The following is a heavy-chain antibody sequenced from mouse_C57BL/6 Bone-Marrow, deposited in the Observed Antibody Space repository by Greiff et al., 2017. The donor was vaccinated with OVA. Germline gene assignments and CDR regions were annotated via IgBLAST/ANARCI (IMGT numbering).Heavy chain of an antibody. Sequence: EVMLVESGGDLVKPGGSLKLSCAASGFTFSSYGMSWVRQTPDKRLEWVATISSGGSYTYYPDSVKGRFSISRNNAKNTLYLQMISLKSEDTAMYSCARHWDFDYWGQGTTLTVSS. V-gene: IGHV5-6*01. J-gene: IGHJ2*01. CDR3: ARHWDFDY. CDR1: GFTFSSYG. D-gene: IGHD4-1*01. CDR2: ISSGGSYT.